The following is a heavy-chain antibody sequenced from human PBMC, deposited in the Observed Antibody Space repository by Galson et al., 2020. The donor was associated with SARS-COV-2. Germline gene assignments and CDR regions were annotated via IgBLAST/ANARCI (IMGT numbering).Heavy chain of an antibody. CDR2: IIPLFPTS. Sequence: SVKVSCKASGGTFNNYAFNWVRQAPGQGLEWVGGIIPLFPTSNYAQKFQGRVTITADKSTSTAYLALSSLRSDDTAVYYCATEAYYDTPSSSGGPSYGLDVWGQGTTVTVSS. D-gene: IGHD3-22*01. CDR1: GGTFNNYA. V-gene: IGHV1-69*06. CDR3: ATEAYYDTPSSSGGPSYGLDV. J-gene: IGHJ6*02.